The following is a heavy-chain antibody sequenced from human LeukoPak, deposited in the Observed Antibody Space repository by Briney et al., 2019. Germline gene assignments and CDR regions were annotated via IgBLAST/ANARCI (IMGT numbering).Heavy chain of an antibody. D-gene: IGHD4-17*01. V-gene: IGHV3-74*01. J-gene: IGHJ6*02. Sequence: GGSLRLSCAASGFTFSSYWMHWVRQAPGKGLVWVSRINSDGRSTSYADSVKGRFTISRDNAKNTLYLQMNSLRAEDTAVYYCAKSYGDYYYYGMDVWGQGTTVTVSS. CDR2: INSDGRST. CDR3: AKSYGDYYYYGMDV. CDR1: GFTFSSYW.